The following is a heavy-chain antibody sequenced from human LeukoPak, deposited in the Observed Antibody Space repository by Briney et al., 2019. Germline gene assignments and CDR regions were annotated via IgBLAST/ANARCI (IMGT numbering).Heavy chain of an antibody. V-gene: IGHV3-7*05. Sequence: GGSQSLFCVASGFPFSNYWMTWVSQAPGKGLEWVANIKQDGSEKYYVDSVKGRFSISRDNAKNSLYLQMNSLRAEDTALYYCARGVYYYDSSGYYILGYWGHGTPVTVSS. D-gene: IGHD3-22*01. J-gene: IGHJ4*01. CDR2: IKQDGSEK. CDR3: ARGVYYYDSSGYYILGY. CDR1: GFPFSNYW.